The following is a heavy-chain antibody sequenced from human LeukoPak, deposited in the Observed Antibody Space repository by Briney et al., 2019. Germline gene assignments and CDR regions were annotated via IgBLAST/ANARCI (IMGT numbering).Heavy chain of an antibody. CDR3: ARAEPPYYDFWSGYSYYFDY. J-gene: IGHJ4*02. Sequence: PSETLSLTCTVSGGSISSSSYYWGWIRQPPGKGLEWIGSIYYSGSTYYNPSLKSRVTISVDTSKSQFSLKLSSVTAADTAVYYCARAEPPYYDFWSGYSYYFDYWGQGTLVTVSS. CDR1: GGSISSSSYY. D-gene: IGHD3-3*01. V-gene: IGHV4-39*07. CDR2: IYYSGST.